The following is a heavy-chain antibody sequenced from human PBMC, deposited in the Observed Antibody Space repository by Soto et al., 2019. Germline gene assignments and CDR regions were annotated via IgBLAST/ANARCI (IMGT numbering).Heavy chain of an antibody. V-gene: IGHV3-23*01. CDR1: GFTFSSYA. CDR3: ANVRYFDCSFHSWFDP. CDR2: ISGSGGST. Sequence: PGGSLRLFCAASGFTFSSYALSWVRQAPGKGLEWVSAISGSGGSTYYAESVKGRFTISRDNSKNTLYLQMNSLRAEDTAVYYCANVRYFDCSFHSWFDPWGQGTLVTVSS. D-gene: IGHD3-9*01. J-gene: IGHJ5*01.